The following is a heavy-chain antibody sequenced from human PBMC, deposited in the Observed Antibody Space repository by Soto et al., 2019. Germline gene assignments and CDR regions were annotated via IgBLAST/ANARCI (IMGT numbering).Heavy chain of an antibody. J-gene: IGHJ6*02. CDR3: ASPGDILTGSDSVGFGMDV. Sequence: EVQLVESGGGLVKPGGSLRLSCVASGFTFNTYTMNWVRQAPGQGLEWVSSISSSSRYIYYADSLKGRFIISRDNAKNSLYLQMNGLRAEDTAVYYCASPGDILTGSDSVGFGMDVWGQGTTVTVSS. V-gene: IGHV3-21*01. CDR2: ISSSSRYI. CDR1: GFTFNTYT. D-gene: IGHD3-9*01.